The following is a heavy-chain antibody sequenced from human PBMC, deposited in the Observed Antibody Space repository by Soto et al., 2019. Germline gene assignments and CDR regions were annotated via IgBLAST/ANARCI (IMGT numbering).Heavy chain of an antibody. CDR1: GGSFSGYY. D-gene: IGHD5-18*01. CDR3: ARKARGYSYGYYYYYYMDV. V-gene: IGHV4-34*01. Sequence: SETLSLTCAVYGGSFSGYYWSWIRQPPGKGLEWIGEINHSGSTNYNPSLKSRVTISVDTSKNQFSLKLSSVTAADTAVYYCARKARGYSYGYYYYYYMDVWGKGTAVTVSS. J-gene: IGHJ6*03. CDR2: INHSGST.